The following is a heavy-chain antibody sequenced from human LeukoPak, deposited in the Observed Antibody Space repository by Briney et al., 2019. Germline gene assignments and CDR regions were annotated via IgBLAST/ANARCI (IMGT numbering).Heavy chain of an antibody. J-gene: IGHJ6*02. CDR2: ISAYNGDT. Sequence: ASVKVSCKASGYTFTSYGISWVRQAPLQGLEWMGWISAYNGDTNYAQKLQGRVTMTTDTSTSTAYMELRSLRSDDTAVYYCARDPGIAAAGTRYYYYGMDVWGQGTTVTVSS. V-gene: IGHV1-18*01. D-gene: IGHD6-13*01. CDR3: ARDPGIAAAGTRYYYYGMDV. CDR1: GYTFTSYG.